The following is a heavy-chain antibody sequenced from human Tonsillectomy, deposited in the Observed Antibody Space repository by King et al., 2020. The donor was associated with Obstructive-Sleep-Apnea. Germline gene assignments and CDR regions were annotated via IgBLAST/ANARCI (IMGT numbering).Heavy chain of an antibody. V-gene: IGHV3-48*04. CDR2: IISRSSNK. D-gene: IGHD4-17*01. J-gene: IGHJ4*02. Sequence: VQLVESGGGLVQPGGSLRVSCAASGFAFSDYSMNWVRQAPGKGLEWVSYIISRSSNKYYADSVKGRFTISRDNAKNTLYLQMNSLRAEDTAVYYCARDDYGDYVLRFFDYWGQGTLVTVSS. CDR1: GFAFSDYS. CDR3: ARDDYGDYVLRFFDY.